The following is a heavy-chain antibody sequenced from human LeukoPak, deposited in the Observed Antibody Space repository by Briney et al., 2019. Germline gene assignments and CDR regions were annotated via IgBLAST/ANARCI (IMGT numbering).Heavy chain of an antibody. Sequence: GGSLRLSCAGSGFAFSSHWMGWVRQAPGKGLEWLDNIKEDGHEKYYVDSVQGRFTISRDNAKNSLFLQMDSLRAEDTAVYFCARHGYYVFDYWGQGTLATVSS. J-gene: IGHJ4*02. CDR1: GFAFSSHW. V-gene: IGHV3-7*01. CDR3: ARHGYYVFDY. CDR2: IKEDGHEK. D-gene: IGHD4-17*01.